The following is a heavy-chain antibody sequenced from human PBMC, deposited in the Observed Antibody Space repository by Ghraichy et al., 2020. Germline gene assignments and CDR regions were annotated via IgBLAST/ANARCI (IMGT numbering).Heavy chain of an antibody. V-gene: IGHV4-61*01. CDR3: ARVLPGKNSDWYAKSFDY. CDR2: IYYSGTT. CDR1: DVSVSHVNYY. J-gene: IGHJ4*02. D-gene: IGHD6-19*01. Sequence: SETLSLTCTVSDVSVSHVNYYWSWIRQPPGKGLEWIAYIYYSGTTKYNPSLKSRVSISINTSKNQFSLKVSSLTAADTAVYYCARVLPGKNSDWYAKSFDYWGQGTLVTVSS.